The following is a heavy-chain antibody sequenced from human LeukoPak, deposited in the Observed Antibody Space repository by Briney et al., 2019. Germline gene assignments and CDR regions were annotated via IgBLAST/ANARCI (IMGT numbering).Heavy chain of an antibody. CDR3: ARDKVSVIPALDY. D-gene: IGHD2/OR15-2a*01. Sequence: GGSLRLSCVASGFTFSDYAMNWVRQAPGKGLEWVSSINSRGNYIYYADSVKGRFTISRDNAKESLYLQMNSLRAEDTALYFCARDKVSVIPALDYWGQGTLVIVSS. V-gene: IGHV3-21*01. J-gene: IGHJ4*02. CDR1: GFTFSDYA. CDR2: INSRGNYI.